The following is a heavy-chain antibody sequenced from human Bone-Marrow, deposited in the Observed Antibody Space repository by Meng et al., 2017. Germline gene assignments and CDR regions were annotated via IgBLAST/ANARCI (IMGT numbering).Heavy chain of an antibody. CDR2: FHHSGTT. CDR3: AASPGWWRIDS. J-gene: IGHJ4*02. CDR1: GASVSSGYW. V-gene: IGHV4-4*02. D-gene: IGHD6-19*01. Sequence: GPGPVKPSGTLSLPCGVSGASVSSGYWWTWVRQPPGKGLEWIGEFHHSGTTNYNPSLRSRVTISVDTSKNQFSLRLTSVTAADTAVYYCAASPGWWRIDSWGQGTLVTVSS.